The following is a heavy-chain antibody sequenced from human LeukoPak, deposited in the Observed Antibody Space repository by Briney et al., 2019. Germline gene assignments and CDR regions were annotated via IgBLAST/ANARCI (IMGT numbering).Heavy chain of an antibody. D-gene: IGHD1-1*01. Sequence: GGSLRLSCAASGFTLRSYSINWVRQGPGKGLEWVSSISTGSTYIYYADSVKGRFTVSRDNAKNSLYLQMNSLRAEDTAVYYCARDLAGTGLSVFDLWGQGTMVTVSS. CDR3: ARDLAGTGLSVFDL. J-gene: IGHJ3*01. V-gene: IGHV3-21*01. CDR1: GFTLRSYS. CDR2: ISTGSTYI.